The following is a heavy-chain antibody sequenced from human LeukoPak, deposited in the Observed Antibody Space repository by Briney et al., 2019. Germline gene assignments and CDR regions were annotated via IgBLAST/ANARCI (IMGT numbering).Heavy chain of an antibody. D-gene: IGHD3-22*01. CDR2: ISAY. J-gene: IGHJ4*02. CDR1: GYTFTSYG. CDR3: ARRFNYYDSSGYYEGFYFDS. Sequence: GASVKVSCKASGYTFTSYGISWVRQAPGQGLEWMGWISAYAQKFQGTVTMTTDTSTSTAYMELRSLSSDATAVYSCARRFNYYDSSGYYEGFYFDSWGQGTLVTVSS. V-gene: IGHV1-18*01.